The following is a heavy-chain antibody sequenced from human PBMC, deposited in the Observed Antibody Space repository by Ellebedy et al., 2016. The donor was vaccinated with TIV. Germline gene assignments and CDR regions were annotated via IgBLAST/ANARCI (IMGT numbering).Heavy chain of an antibody. CDR3: ARDDWGPAGP. CDR1: GFTFRSYA. CDR2: INQGGSET. V-gene: IGHV3-7*03. J-gene: IGHJ5*02. Sequence: GESLKISCVASGFTFRSYAMHWVRQAPGKGLECVATINQGGSETYYVDSVKGRFTISRDNAKNSLYLQMNSLRAEDTAVYYCARDDWGPAGPWGQGTLVTVSS. D-gene: IGHD3-9*01.